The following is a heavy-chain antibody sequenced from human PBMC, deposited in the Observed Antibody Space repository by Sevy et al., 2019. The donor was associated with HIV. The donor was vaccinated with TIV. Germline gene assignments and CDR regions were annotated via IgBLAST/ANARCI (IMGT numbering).Heavy chain of an antibody. CDR2: IRYDGSTK. V-gene: IGHV3-30*02. D-gene: IGHD3-10*01. Sequence: GGSPRLSCAASGFTFSRHGMHWVRQAPGKGLEWVAFIRYDGSTKYYTDSVKGRFTISRDNSKSTLYLQMNSLRAEDTAVYYCAKGLGMVQGALLSDDIWGQGTMVTVSS. CDR1: GFTFSRHG. J-gene: IGHJ3*02. CDR3: AKGLGMVQGALLSDDI.